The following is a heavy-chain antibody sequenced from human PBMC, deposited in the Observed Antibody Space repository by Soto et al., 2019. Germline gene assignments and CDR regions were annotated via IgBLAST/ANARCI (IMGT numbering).Heavy chain of an antibody. Sequence: PGGSLRLSCAASGFTFDDYAMHWVRQAPGKGLEWVSGISWNSGSIGYADSVKGRFTISRDNAKNSLYLQMNSLRAEDTALYYCAKAYKYQLYYGMDVWGQGTTVTVSS. D-gene: IGHD2-2*01. V-gene: IGHV3-9*01. CDR3: AKAYKYQLYYGMDV. J-gene: IGHJ6*02. CDR2: ISWNSGSI. CDR1: GFTFDDYA.